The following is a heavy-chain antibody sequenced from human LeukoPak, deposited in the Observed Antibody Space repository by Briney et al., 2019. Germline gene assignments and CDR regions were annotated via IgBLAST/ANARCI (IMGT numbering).Heavy chain of an antibody. Sequence: GGSLRLSCAASGFTFSGSAMHWVRQASGKGLEWVGRIRSKANSYATAYAASVKGRFTISRDDSKNTAYLQMNSLKTEDTAVYYCTSTVAGNGYWGQGTLVTVSS. D-gene: IGHD6-19*01. CDR3: TSTVAGNGY. CDR2: IRSKANSYAT. CDR1: GFTFSGSA. V-gene: IGHV3-73*01. J-gene: IGHJ4*02.